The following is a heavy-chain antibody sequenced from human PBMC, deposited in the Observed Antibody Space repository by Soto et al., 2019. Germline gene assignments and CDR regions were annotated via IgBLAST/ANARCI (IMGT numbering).Heavy chain of an antibody. CDR3: ARVPVDTDYYYYGMDV. Sequence: QVQLVESGGGVVQPGRSLRLSCAASGFTFSSYAMHWVRQAPGKGLEWVAVISYDGSNKYYADSVKGRFTISRDNSKNKLYLQMNSLRAEDTAVYYCARVPVDTDYYYYGMDVWGQGTTVTVSS. V-gene: IGHV3-30-3*01. CDR1: GFTFSSYA. J-gene: IGHJ6*02. D-gene: IGHD5-18*01. CDR2: ISYDGSNK.